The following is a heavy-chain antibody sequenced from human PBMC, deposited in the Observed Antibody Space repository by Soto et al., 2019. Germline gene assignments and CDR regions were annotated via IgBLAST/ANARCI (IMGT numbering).Heavy chain of an antibody. J-gene: IGHJ4*02. CDR2: IYPGDSDP. CDR1: GYVFTTYW. Sequence: GESLKISCNGSGYVFTTYWIGWVRQMPGKGLEWMGIIYPGDSDPIYSPSFQGQVTISVDKSISTAYLQWSSLKASDTAMYYCARPLGYCSSTICSPIDYWGQGTLVTVSS. CDR3: ARPLGYCSSTICSPIDY. V-gene: IGHV5-51*01. D-gene: IGHD2-2*01.